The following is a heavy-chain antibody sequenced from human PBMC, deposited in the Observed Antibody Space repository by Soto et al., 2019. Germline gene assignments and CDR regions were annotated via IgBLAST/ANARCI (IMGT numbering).Heavy chain of an antibody. CDR1: GFAFGVYA. Sequence: LRLSCTTSGFAFGVYAMSWVRQAPGKGLEWVAFIRNKPSGETTEYAPSVKGRFSISRDDSKSIAHLQMNSLKTEDTAIYYCATEDFGSGRGAFWGQGILVTVSS. CDR3: ATEDFGSGRGAF. V-gene: IGHV3-49*04. D-gene: IGHD3-10*01. J-gene: IGHJ4*02. CDR2: IRNKPSGETT.